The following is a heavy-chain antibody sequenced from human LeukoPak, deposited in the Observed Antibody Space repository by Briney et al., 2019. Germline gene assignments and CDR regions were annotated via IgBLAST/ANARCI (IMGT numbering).Heavy chain of an antibody. CDR3: ARGRGRELLGVYFDY. V-gene: IGHV1-18*01. J-gene: IGHJ4*02. CDR1: GYTFTSYG. D-gene: IGHD1-26*01. Sequence: ASVKVSCKASGYTFTSYGISWVRQAPGQGLEWMGWISAYNGNTNYAQKLQGRVTMTTDTSTSTAYMELRSLRSEDTAVYYCARGRGRELLGVYFDYWGQGTLVTVSS. CDR2: ISAYNGNT.